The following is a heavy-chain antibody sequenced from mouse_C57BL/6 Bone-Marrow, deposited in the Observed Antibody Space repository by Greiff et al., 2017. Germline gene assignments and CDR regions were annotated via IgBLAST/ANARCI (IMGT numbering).Heavy chain of an antibody. CDR2: IYPRSGNT. D-gene: IGHD2-2*01. V-gene: IGHV1-9*01. Sequence: QVQLQQSGAELMKPGASVKLSCKATGYTFTGYWIEWVKQRPGHGLEWIGEIYPRSGNTYYNEKFKGKATLTADKSSSTAYMELRSLTSEDSAVYFCAREGGYDEEAWFAYWGQGTLVTVSA. CDR1: GYTFTGYW. J-gene: IGHJ3*01. CDR3: AREGGYDEEAWFAY.